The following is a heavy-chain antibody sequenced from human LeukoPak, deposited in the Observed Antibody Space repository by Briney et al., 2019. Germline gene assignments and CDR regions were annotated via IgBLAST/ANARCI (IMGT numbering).Heavy chain of an antibody. Sequence: SSVKVSCKASGGTFSSYAISWVRQAPGQGLEWMGRIIPIFGTANYAQKFQGRVTITTDESTSTACMELSSLRSEDTAVYYCARPARSCSGGSCHTLYFDYWGQGTLVTVSS. CDR3: ARPARSCSGGSCHTLYFDY. CDR1: GGTFSSYA. D-gene: IGHD2-15*01. CDR2: IIPIFGTA. V-gene: IGHV1-69*05. J-gene: IGHJ4*02.